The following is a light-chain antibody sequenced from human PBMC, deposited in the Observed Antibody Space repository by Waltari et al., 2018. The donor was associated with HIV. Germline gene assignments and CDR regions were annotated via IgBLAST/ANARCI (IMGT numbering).Light chain of an antibody. CDR3: GAWDGGLSAGV. CDR2: DNN. CDR1: SSNIGHNY. Sequence: QSVLTQPPSVSTAPGHSVTIPCSGTSSNIGHNYVSWYQQVPGKTPKVVIYDNNKRPSGIPDRFSGSKSGTSATLAITGLQTGDEADYYCGAWDGGLSAGVFGGGTKLTVL. V-gene: IGLV1-51*01. J-gene: IGLJ3*02.